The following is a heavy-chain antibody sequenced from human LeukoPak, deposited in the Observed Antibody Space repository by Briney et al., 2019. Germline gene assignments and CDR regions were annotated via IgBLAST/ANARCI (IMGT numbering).Heavy chain of an antibody. CDR2: ISYDGSTK. CDR3: TRPKQQMVPSYEY. D-gene: IGHD6-13*01. Sequence: GGSLRLSCAASGFTFSSYPMHWVRQAPGKGLEWVALISYDGSTKYYADSVKGRFTISRDNSKNTLYLQVDSLRAEDTAVYYCTRPKQQMVPSYEYWGQGTLVTVSS. J-gene: IGHJ4*02. CDR1: GFTFSSYP. V-gene: IGHV3-30-3*01.